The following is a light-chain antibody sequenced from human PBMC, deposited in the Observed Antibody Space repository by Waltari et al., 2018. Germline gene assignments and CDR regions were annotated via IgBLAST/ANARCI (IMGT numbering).Light chain of an antibody. J-gene: IGKJ1*01. CDR2: DAS. Sequence: IVLTPSPGTLSFSPGERAPLSCRASQSVSRTLAWYQQKPGQAPRLLIYDASIRATGIPDRFSGSGSGTDFSLTISRLEPEDFAVYYCQKYGTLPATFGQGTKVEIK. CDR1: QSVSRT. CDR3: QKYGTLPAT. V-gene: IGKV3-20*01.